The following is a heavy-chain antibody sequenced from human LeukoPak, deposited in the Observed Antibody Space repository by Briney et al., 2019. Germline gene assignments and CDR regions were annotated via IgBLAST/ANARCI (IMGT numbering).Heavy chain of an antibody. CDR3: ARDLVTVAKGFDI. D-gene: IGHD4-17*01. Sequence: PSETLSLTCAVSDDSFSSHYWTWIRQPPGKGLEWIGYISYIGSTNYNPSLKSRVTISIDTSKNQFSLKLSSVTAADTAVYYCARDLVTVAKGFDIWGQGTMVSVSS. CDR1: DDSFSSHY. J-gene: IGHJ3*02. V-gene: IGHV4-59*11. CDR2: ISYIGST.